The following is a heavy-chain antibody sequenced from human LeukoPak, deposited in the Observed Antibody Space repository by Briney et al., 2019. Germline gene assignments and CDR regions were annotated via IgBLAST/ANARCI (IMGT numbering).Heavy chain of an antibody. J-gene: IGHJ4*02. CDR1: GGSISSGGYS. D-gene: IGHD3-22*01. Sequence: SETLSLTCAVSGGSISSGGYSWSWIRQPPGKGLEWIGYIYHSGSTYYNPSLKSRVTILVDRSKNQFSLKLSSVTAADTAVYYCARDSSGLFDYWGQGTLVTVSS. CDR2: IYHSGST. CDR3: ARDSSGLFDY. V-gene: IGHV4-30-2*01.